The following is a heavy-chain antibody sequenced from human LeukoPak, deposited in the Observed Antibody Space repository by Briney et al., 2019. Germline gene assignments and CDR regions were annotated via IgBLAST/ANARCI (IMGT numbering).Heavy chain of an antibody. Sequence: AGGSLRLSCVGSGFTFSSYWMTWVRQAPGKGLEWVANIKDDGSEKYSVDSVKGRFTISRDNAKNLLYLHMSSLRADDAAVYYCARARIDYWGQGALVTVSS. D-gene: IGHD1-14*01. CDR1: GFTFSSYW. J-gene: IGHJ4*02. CDR3: ARARIDY. CDR2: IKDDGSEK. V-gene: IGHV3-7*04.